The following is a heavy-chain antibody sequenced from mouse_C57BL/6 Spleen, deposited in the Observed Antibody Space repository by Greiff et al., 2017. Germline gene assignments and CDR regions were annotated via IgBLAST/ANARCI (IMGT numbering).Heavy chain of an antibody. D-gene: IGHD1-1*01. CDR3: ARDPYGSSPYYAMDY. Sequence: EVNVVESGGGLVKPGGSLKLSCAASGFTFSSYAMSWVRQTPEKRLEWVATISDGGSYTYYPDNVKGRFTISRDNAKNNLYLQMSHLKSEDTAMYYCARDPYGSSPYYAMDYWGQGTSVTVSS. CDR1: GFTFSSYA. V-gene: IGHV5-4*01. J-gene: IGHJ4*01. CDR2: ISDGGSYT.